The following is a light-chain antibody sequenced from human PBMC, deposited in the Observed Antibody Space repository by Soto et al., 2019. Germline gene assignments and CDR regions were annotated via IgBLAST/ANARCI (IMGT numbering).Light chain of an antibody. Sequence: DIQMTQSPSSLSASVGDRVTITCRASQGIRSDVGWFQQKPGKAPKRLIYAASSLQSGVPSRFSGSGSVTEFTLTFSSLQPEDFATYYCLQHSNYHRTFGHGTKVEVK. CDR1: QGIRSD. J-gene: IGKJ1*01. CDR3: LQHSNYHRT. V-gene: IGKV1-17*01. CDR2: AAS.